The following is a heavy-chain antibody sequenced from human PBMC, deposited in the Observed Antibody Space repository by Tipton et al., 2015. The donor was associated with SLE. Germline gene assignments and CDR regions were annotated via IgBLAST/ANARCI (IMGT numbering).Heavy chain of an antibody. D-gene: IGHD5-12*01. CDR3: ARLISAYDCNFDY. J-gene: IGHJ4*02. CDR2: FYYGKST. V-gene: IGHV4-39*07. CDR1: SSNY. Sequence: SSNYMTWVRQPPGKGLEWIGSFYYGKSTFYNPSLKSRVSISVDTSTNRLFLNLISVTAADTALYYCARLISAYDCNFDYWGQGTLVTVSS.